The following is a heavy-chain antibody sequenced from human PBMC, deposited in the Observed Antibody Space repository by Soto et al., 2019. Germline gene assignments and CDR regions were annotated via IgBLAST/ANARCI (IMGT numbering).Heavy chain of an antibody. CDR2: ISYDGSNK. CDR3: AKALAAAGISGY. CDR1: GFTFSSYG. Sequence: QVQLVESGGGVVQPGRSLRLSCAASGFTFSSYGMHWVRQAPGKGLEWVAVISYDGSNKYYADSVKGRFTISRDNSKNTLYLQMNSLRAEDTAVYYCAKALAAAGISGYWGQGTLVTVSS. D-gene: IGHD6-13*01. J-gene: IGHJ4*02. V-gene: IGHV3-30*18.